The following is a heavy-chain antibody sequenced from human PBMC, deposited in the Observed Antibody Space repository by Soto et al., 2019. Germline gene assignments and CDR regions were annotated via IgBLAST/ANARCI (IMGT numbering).Heavy chain of an antibody. CDR3: ARDHSSGYYDSPHFDY. J-gene: IGHJ4*02. CDR1: GYAFTSYY. CDR2: INPSGGST. V-gene: IGHV1-46*01. Sequence: SVKFSCKAPGYAFTSYYMHLVRQAPGQGLEWMGIINPSGGSTSYAQKFQGRVTMTRDTSTSTVYMELSSLRSEDTAVYYCARDHSSGYYDSPHFDYWGQGTLVTVSS. D-gene: IGHD3-22*01.